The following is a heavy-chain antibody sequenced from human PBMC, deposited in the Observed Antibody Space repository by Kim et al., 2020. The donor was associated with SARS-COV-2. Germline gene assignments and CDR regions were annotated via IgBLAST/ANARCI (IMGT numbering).Heavy chain of an antibody. D-gene: IGHD6-6*01. CDR3: ARTKSSSGAFDI. Sequence: DYAVSGKSRITINPDTSKNQFSLQLNSVTPEDTAVYYCARTKSSSGAFDIWGQGTMVTVSS. J-gene: IGHJ3*02. V-gene: IGHV6-1*01.